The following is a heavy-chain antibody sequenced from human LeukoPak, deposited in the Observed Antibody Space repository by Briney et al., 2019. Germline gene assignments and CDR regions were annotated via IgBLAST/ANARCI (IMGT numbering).Heavy chain of an antibody. J-gene: IGHJ6*02. CDR1: GGSISSSYYY. V-gene: IGHV3-11*01. Sequence: LSLTCTVSGGSISSSYYYWGWVRQAPGRGLEWISYISRSSGTIYYADSVKGRFTISRDNGKNSLYLQMNSLRAEDTAVYYCAQFDVLSGYYSGFDVWGQGTTVIVSS. CDR2: ISRSSGTI. CDR3: AQFDVLSGYYSGFDV. D-gene: IGHD3-3*01.